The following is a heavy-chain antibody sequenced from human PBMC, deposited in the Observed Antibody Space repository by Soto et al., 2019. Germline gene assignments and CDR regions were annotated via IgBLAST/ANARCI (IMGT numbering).Heavy chain of an antibody. V-gene: IGHV1-18*01. CDR2: ISAYNGNT. D-gene: IGHD6-25*01. CDR1: GYTFANYG. CDR3: ARDDRTAGHGSYAYFDY. J-gene: IGHJ4*02. Sequence: QVQLVQSGAEVKKPGASVKVSCKASGYTFANYGISWVRRAPGQALEWMAWISAYNGNTNHAQKLQGRVTLTTDTSTSTAYFELSSLRSDDTAVYYCARDDRTAGHGSYAYFDYWGQGTLVTVSS.